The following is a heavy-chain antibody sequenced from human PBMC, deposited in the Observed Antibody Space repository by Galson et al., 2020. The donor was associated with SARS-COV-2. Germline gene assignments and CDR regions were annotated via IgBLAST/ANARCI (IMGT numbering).Heavy chain of an antibody. CDR1: GDSVSSYTAA. CDR2: TYYRSQWYH. V-gene: IGHV6-1*01. CDR3: ARDKGSAFYCFDD. J-gene: IGHJ4*02. D-gene: IGHD3-10*01. Sequence: SQTLSLTCGISGDSVSSYTAAWDWLRQSPSRGLEWLGRTYYRSQWYHDYAPSLTSRLTIKADTSKNHFSLELTSVTPDDTAVYFCARDKGSAFYCFDDWGQGTLVSVSS.